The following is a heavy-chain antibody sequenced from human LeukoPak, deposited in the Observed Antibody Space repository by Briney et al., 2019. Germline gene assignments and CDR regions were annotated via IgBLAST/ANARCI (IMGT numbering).Heavy chain of an antibody. J-gene: IGHJ4*02. CDR3: AKGDRSPNSGSPFHQNRDGG. D-gene: IGHD1-26*01. Sequence: GRSLRLSCAASGFTFDDYAMHWVRQAPGKGLEWVSGISWNSGSIGYADSVKGRFTISRDNAKNSLYLQMNSLRAEDTALYYCAKGDRSPNSGSPFHQNRDGGWGQGTLVTVSS. V-gene: IGHV3-9*01. CDR1: GFTFDDYA. CDR2: ISWNSGSI.